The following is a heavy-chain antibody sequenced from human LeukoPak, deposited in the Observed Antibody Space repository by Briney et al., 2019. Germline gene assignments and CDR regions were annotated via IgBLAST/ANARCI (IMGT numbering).Heavy chain of an antibody. CDR2: ISRSGAFE. J-gene: IGHJ4*02. D-gene: IGHD2-21*01. CDR1: GFNLSAYY. Sequence: PGGSLRLSCTASGFNLSAYYMHWIRQAPGKRLEWVSYISRSGAFETYAESVKGRFTISRDNSKQTVSLQMTGLRDEDTALYYCARAPRDCGPVCCTGYCDIWGRGTLVTVSS. CDR3: ARAPRDCGPVCCTGYCDI. V-gene: IGHV3-11*01.